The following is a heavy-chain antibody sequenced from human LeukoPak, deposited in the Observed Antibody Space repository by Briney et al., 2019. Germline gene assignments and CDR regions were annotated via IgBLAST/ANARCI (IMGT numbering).Heavy chain of an antibody. CDR1: GFTFSSYA. CDR2: VSGSGSST. CDR3: AKIFGSGSYSYFDY. J-gene: IGHJ4*02. D-gene: IGHD3-10*01. V-gene: IGHV3-23*01. Sequence: AGGSLRLSCAASGFTFSSYAMSWVRQAPGKGLEWVSGVSGSGSSTYYADSGKGRFTISRDNSKNTLYLQMNSLRAEDTAVYYCAKIFGSGSYSYFDYWGQGTLVTVYS.